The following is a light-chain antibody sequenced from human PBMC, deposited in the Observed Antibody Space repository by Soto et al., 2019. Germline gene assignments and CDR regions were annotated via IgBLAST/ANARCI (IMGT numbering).Light chain of an antibody. CDR1: QSVSSY. CDR3: QQRSNWYT. Sequence: EIVLTQSPATLSLSPGERATLSCRASQSVSSYLAWYQQKPGQAPRLLIYDASNRATGIPARFSGSWSGTAFTLTISSLEPEDIAVYYCQQRSNWYTFGQGTKLEIK. CDR2: DAS. V-gene: IGKV3-11*01. J-gene: IGKJ2*01.